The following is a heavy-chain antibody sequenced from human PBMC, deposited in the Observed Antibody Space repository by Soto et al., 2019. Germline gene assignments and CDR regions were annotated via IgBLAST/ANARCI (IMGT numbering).Heavy chain of an antibody. J-gene: IGHJ4*02. CDR3: AKSRVGYPDIDS. CDR1: RFPFIGYS. CDR2: ISGSGGST. D-gene: IGHD5-12*01. Sequence: LRLSCSSSRFPFIGYSMGGIRQATGKGLEWVSSISGSGGSTYYADSVKGRFPISRDNSKNTLYLQMNSLRAEDTAVYYCAKSRVGYPDIDSWGQGTLV. V-gene: IGHV3-23*01.